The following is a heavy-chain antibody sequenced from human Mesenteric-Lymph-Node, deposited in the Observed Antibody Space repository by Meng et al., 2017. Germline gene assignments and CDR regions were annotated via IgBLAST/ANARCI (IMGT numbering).Heavy chain of an antibody. V-gene: IGHV1-69*13. D-gene: IGHD1-14*01. J-gene: IGHJ4*02. CDR2: LIAVFDKT. Sequence: QVKLVQSGAEVKKPGSSVKVACKTPGGPFSTHTFSWVRQAPGQGLEWMGGLIAVFDKTKAAPRFQDRVTFTADESTSTAYMELSSLTFDDTAVYFCARGRRNEPLFDYWGQGTLVTVSS. CDR1: GGPFSTHT. CDR3: ARGRRNEPLFDY.